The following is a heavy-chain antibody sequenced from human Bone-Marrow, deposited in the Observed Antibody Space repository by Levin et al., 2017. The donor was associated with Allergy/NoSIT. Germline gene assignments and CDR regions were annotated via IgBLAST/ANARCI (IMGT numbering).Heavy chain of an antibody. CDR3: ARDFRAGGWDPGDY. J-gene: IGHJ4*02. V-gene: IGHV1-2*06. Sequence: ASVKVSCKASGYTFTDYYMHWVRQAPGQGLEWMGRINPNYGGTHYAQGFQGRVTMTRDTSISTAYMELSSLRSDDTAVYYCARDFRAGGWDPGDYWGQGTLVSVSS. CDR1: GYTFTDYY. CDR2: INPNYGGT. D-gene: IGHD6-19*01.